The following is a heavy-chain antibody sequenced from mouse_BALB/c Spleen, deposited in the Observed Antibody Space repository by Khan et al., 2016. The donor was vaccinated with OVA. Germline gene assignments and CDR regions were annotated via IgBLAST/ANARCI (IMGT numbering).Heavy chain of an antibody. Sequence: LVKAGASVKISCKASGYSFNGYYIHWVKQSHGKSLEWIGYISCYNGAVSYSQTFKGKATSTAHTSSTTAYMQLNSLTSEDSAVYYCARDGYYYALAYWGQGTSVTVSS. J-gene: IGHJ4*01. CDR2: ISCYNGAV. V-gene: IGHV1S34*01. CDR1: GYSFNGYY. CDR3: ARDGYYYALAY. D-gene: IGHD2-3*01.